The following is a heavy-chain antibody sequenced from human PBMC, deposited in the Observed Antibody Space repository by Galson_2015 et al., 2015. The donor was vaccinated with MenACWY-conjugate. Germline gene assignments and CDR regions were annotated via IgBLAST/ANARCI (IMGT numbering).Heavy chain of an antibody. CDR3: TTVWVEVYSSSWYPFDY. V-gene: IGHV3-15*01. J-gene: IGHJ4*02. Sequence: SLRLSCAASGFTFSNAWMSWVRQAPGKGLEWVGRIKSKTDGGTTDYAAPVKGRFTISRDDSKNTLYLQMNSLKTEDTAVYYCTTVWVEVYSSSWYPFDYWGQGTLVTVSS. CDR1: GFTFSNAW. D-gene: IGHD6-13*01. CDR2: IKSKTDGGTT.